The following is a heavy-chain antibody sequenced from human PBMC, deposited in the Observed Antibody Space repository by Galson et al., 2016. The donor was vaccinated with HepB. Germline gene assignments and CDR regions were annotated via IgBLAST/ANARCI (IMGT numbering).Heavy chain of an antibody. CDR2: INAGNGNT. D-gene: IGHD5-12*01. Sequence: SCKASGYSFTRYTIHWVRQAPGQRLEWMGWINAGNGNTKYSQKFQGRVTISRDTSASTAYMELSSLRSEDTTVYYCARSYSGHDHFDYWGQGTLVTVSS. V-gene: IGHV1-3*01. J-gene: IGHJ4*02. CDR1: GYSFTRYT. CDR3: ARSYSGHDHFDY.